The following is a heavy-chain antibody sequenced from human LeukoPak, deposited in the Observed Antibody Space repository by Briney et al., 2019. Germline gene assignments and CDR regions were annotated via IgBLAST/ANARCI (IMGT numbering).Heavy chain of an antibody. J-gene: IGHJ4*02. CDR2: IYTSGST. Sequence: SETLSLTCTVSGGSISSYYWSWIRQPPGKGLEWIGRIYTSGSTNYNPSLKSRVTISVDTSKNQFSLKLSSVTAADTAVYYCARVVRYYYGSGSPATYFDYWGQGTLVTVSS. CDR3: ARVVRYYYGSGSPATYFDY. D-gene: IGHD3-10*01. CDR1: GGSISSYY. V-gene: IGHV4-4*08.